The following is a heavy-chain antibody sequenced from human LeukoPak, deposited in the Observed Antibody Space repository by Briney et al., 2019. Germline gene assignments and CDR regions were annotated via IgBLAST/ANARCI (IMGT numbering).Heavy chain of an antibody. Sequence: SETLSLTSTVSGGSISSYYWSWIRQPPGKGLEWIGYIYYSGSTNYNPSLNSRVTISVDTSKNQFSLKLSSVTAADTAVYYWAGGLVAALDFDYWGQGTLVTVSS. CDR3: AGGLVAALDFDY. D-gene: IGHD2-15*01. V-gene: IGHV4-59*01. CDR1: GGSISSYY. J-gene: IGHJ4*02. CDR2: IYYSGST.